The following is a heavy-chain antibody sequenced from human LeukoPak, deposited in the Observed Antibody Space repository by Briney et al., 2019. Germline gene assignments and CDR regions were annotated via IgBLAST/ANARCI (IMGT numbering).Heavy chain of an antibody. CDR3: AIHYCGSGSYPSAFDI. D-gene: IGHD3-10*01. J-gene: IGHJ3*02. Sequence: ASVKVSCKASGYTFTSYYMHWVRQAPGQGLEWMGIINPSGGSTSYAQKFQGRVTMTRDTSTSTVYMELSSLRSEDTAVYYCAIHYCGSGSYPSAFDIWGQGTMVTVSS. V-gene: IGHV1-46*01. CDR1: GYTFTSYY. CDR2: INPSGGST.